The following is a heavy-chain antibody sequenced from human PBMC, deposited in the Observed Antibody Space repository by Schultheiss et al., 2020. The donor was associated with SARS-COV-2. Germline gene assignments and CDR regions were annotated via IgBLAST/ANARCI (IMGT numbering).Heavy chain of an antibody. CDR2: IIPILGIA. J-gene: IGHJ4*02. D-gene: IGHD6-13*01. V-gene: IGHV1-69*04. Sequence: SVKVSCKTSGGAFSNYAISWVRQAPGQGLEWMGRIIPILGIANYAQKFQGRVTITADKSTSTAYMELSSLRSEDTAVYYCAKPGGSWYVQYFDDWGQGTLVTVSS. CDR3: AKPGGSWYVQYFDD. CDR1: GGAFSNYA.